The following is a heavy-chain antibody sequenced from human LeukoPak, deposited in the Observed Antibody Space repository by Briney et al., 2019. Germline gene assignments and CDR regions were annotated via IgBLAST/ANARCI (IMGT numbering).Heavy chain of an antibody. CDR1: GFTFDDYA. D-gene: IGHD6-19*01. J-gene: IGHJ4*02. Sequence: GGSLRLSCAASGFTFDDYAMHWVRQGPGKSLEWVSLINENGDIAYYGDSVRGRFTVSRDNAKNSLYLQMNNLRAEDTAVYFCANPVTQNSGWYVNGDYWGQGTLVTVSS. CDR3: ANPVTQNSGWYVNGDY. V-gene: IGHV3-43*02. CDR2: INENGDIA.